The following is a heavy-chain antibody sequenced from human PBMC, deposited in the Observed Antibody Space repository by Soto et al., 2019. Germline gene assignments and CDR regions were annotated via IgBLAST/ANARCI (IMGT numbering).Heavy chain of an antibody. Sequence: PSETLSLTCTVSGGSISSYYWSWIRQPPGKGLEWIGYIYYSGSTNYNPSLKSRVTISVDTSKNQFSLKLSSVTAADTAVYYCARVSGQWLVLGGFDYWGRGTLVTVSS. CDR3: ARVSGQWLVLGGFDY. D-gene: IGHD6-19*01. J-gene: IGHJ4*02. V-gene: IGHV4-59*01. CDR2: IYYSGST. CDR1: GGSISSYY.